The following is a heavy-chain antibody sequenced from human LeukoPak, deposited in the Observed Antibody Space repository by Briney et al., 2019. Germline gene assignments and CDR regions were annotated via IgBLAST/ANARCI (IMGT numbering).Heavy chain of an antibody. D-gene: IGHD3-3*02. V-gene: IGHV3-48*03. CDR2: IGRSGSPI. Sequence: PGGSLRLSCAASGFTFSSYEMNWVRQAPGKGLEWVSYIGRSGSPIYYADSVKGRFTISRDNAKNSLYLQMNNLRDEDAAVYYCARDIFAVVHSGYFDCWGQGTLVTVSS. CDR3: ARDIFAVVHSGYFDC. CDR1: GFTFSSYE. J-gene: IGHJ4*02.